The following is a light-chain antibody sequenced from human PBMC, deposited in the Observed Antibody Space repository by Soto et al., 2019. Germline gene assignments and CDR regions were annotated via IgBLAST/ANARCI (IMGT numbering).Light chain of an antibody. CDR1: ISDVGGYNY. Sequence: QSALTQPASVSGSPGQSITISCTGTISDVGGYNYVSWYQQHPGKAPKLMVYDVSNRPSGLSDRFSGSKSGNTAFLTISGLQAEDEADYYCSSYTTNSTQVFGTGTKVTVL. V-gene: IGLV2-14*03. CDR3: SSYTTNSTQV. CDR2: DVS. J-gene: IGLJ1*01.